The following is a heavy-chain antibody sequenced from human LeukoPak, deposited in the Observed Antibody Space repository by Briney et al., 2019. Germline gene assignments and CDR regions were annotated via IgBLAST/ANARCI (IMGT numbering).Heavy chain of an antibody. CDR1: GFTFTTYG. V-gene: IGHV3-23*01. CDR3: AKVWAHDGSGNPYWHFDL. Sequence: GGSLRLSCSASGFTFTTYGMNWVRQAPGKGLEWVSGIGGSGTRTYYADSVKGRFTISRDNSKNTLYLQMNSLRAEDTAMYYCAKVWAHDGSGNPYWHFDLWGRGALVTVSS. CDR2: IGGSGTRT. J-gene: IGHJ2*01. D-gene: IGHD3-10*01.